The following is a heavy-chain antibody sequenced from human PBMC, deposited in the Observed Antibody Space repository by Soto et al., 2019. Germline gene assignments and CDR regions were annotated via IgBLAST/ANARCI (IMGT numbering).Heavy chain of an antibody. CDR3: ASHPLNWSDADS. CDR2: VFYTGFT. D-gene: IGHD1-1*01. CDR1: GGSISGSYYY. J-gene: IGHJ4*02. Sequence: PSETLSLTCAVSGGSISGSYYYWAWLRQSPGKGPEWIGSVFYTGFTSYNPSLESRVSVSVDTSKSQFSLKLSAVTAADTAVYYCASHPLNWSDADSWGQGVLVTVSS. V-gene: IGHV4-39*01.